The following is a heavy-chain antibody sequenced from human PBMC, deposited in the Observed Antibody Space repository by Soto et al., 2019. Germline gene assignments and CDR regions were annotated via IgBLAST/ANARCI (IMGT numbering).Heavy chain of an antibody. CDR3: ARVPHYYDSSGYYSPGDY. Sequence: GGSLRLSCATSGFTFSNYAMSWVRQAPGKGLEWVSAISGSGGSTYYADSVKGRFTISRDNSKNTLYLQMNSLRAEDTAVYYCARVPHYYDSSGYYSPGDYWGQGTLVTVSS. V-gene: IGHV3-23*01. CDR1: GFTFSNYA. CDR2: ISGSGGST. D-gene: IGHD3-22*01. J-gene: IGHJ4*02.